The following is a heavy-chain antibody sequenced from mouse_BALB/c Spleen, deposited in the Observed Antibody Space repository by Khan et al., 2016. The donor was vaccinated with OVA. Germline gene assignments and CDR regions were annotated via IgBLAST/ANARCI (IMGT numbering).Heavy chain of an antibody. CDR3: ARSPDSNFDY. D-gene: IGHD2-5*01. CDR1: GFTFSTYA. Sequence: EVELVESGGALVKPGGSLKLSCAASGFTFSTYAMSWVRQTPEKRLEWVATISSDGDYTYYPDNVAGRVTISRDKANNTLYLQMRSLRSEDTAVYYCARSPDSNFDYWGQGTMVTVSA. V-gene: IGHV5-9-3*01. J-gene: IGHJ3*01. CDR2: ISSDGDYT.